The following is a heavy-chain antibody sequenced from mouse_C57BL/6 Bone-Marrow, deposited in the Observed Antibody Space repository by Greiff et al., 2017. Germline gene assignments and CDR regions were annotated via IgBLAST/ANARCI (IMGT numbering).Heavy chain of an antibody. CDR1: GYTFTSYW. CDR2: IYPGSGST. D-gene: IGHD2-5*01. CDR3: ARPYYSNYWYFDV. J-gene: IGHJ1*03. Sequence: QVQLQQPGAELVKPGASVKMSCKASGYTFTSYWITWVKQGPGQGLEWIGDIYPGSGSTNYNGKFKSKATLTVDTSSSTAYMQLSSLTSEDSAVYYCARPYYSNYWYFDVWGTGTTVTVSS. V-gene: IGHV1-55*01.